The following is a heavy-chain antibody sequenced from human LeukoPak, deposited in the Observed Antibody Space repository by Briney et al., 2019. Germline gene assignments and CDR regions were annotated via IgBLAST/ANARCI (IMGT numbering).Heavy chain of an antibody. V-gene: IGHV1-8*01. CDR1: GYTFTSYD. D-gene: IGHD3-3*01. J-gene: IGHJ4*02. CDR3: ARGPVNYDFWSGYQFGRYYFDY. CDR2: MNPNSGNT. Sequence: EASVKVSCKASGYTFTSYDINWVRQATGQGLEWMGWMNPNSGNTGYAQKFQGRVTMTRNTSISTAYMGLSSLRSEDTAVYYCARGPVNYDFWSGYQFGRYYFDYWGQGTLVTVSS.